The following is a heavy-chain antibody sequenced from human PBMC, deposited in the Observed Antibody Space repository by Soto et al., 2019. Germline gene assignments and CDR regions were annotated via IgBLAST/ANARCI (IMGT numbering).Heavy chain of an antibody. V-gene: IGHV3-30*03. J-gene: IGHJ4*02. Sequence: VPLVESGGGVVQPGRSLRLSFVASGFLFDTYGMHWVRQTPGKGLEWVAIISYDGSHKEYADSVKGRFAISRDNSENTLYLQMNNLGVEDTALYYCATSASSDHWGQGTQVTVSS. CDR3: ATSASSDH. D-gene: IGHD1-26*01. CDR2: ISYDGSHK. CDR1: GFLFDTYG.